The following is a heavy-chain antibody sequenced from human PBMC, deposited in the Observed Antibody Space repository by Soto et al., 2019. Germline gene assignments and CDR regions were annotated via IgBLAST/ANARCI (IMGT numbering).Heavy chain of an antibody. J-gene: IGHJ4*02. CDR2: TYYRSQWVN. Sequence: SQTLSLTCAISGDGVSSNSAAWNWIRQSPSRGLEWLGRTYYRSQWVNDYADSVSSRISIKPDTSKNQFSLELDSVTPEDTAVYYCAREKGDYHDSSGPFDYWGLGTLVTVSS. D-gene: IGHD3-22*01. V-gene: IGHV6-1*01. CDR3: AREKGDYHDSSGPFDY. CDR1: GDGVSSNSAA.